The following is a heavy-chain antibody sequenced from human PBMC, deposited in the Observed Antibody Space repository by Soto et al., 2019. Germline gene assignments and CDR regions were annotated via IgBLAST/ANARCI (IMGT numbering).Heavy chain of an antibody. CDR1: GFTFSSYG. D-gene: IGHD3-3*01. J-gene: IGHJ5*02. CDR2: ISYDGSNK. Sequence: GGSLRLSCAASGFTFSSYGMHWVRQAPGKGLEWVAVISYDGSNKYYADSVKGRFTISRDNSKNTLYLQMNSLRAEDTAVYYCAKSYYDFWSGYLTSPLYNWFDPWGQGTLVTVSS. V-gene: IGHV3-30*18. CDR3: AKSYYDFWSGYLTSPLYNWFDP.